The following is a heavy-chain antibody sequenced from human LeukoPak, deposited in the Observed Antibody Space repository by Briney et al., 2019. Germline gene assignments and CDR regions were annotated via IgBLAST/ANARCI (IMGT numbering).Heavy chain of an antibody. CDR3: ARENHGSFDY. D-gene: IGHD1-14*01. V-gene: IGHV3-21*01. CDR1: GFSFSTYY. Sequence: GGSLRLSCAASGFSFSTYYVNWVRQTPGKGLEWVSCISSSSTYIYYADSVRGRFAISRDNAKNSLYLQMNSLRAEDTAVYYCARENHGSFDYWGQGSLVTVSS. CDR2: ISSSSTYI. J-gene: IGHJ4*02.